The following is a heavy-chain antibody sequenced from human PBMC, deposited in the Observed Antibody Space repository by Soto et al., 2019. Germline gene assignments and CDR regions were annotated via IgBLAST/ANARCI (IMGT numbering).Heavy chain of an antibody. Sequence: HPGGSLRLSCAASGFTFSSYAMSWVRQAPGKGLEWVSAISGSGGSTYYADSVKGRFTISRDNSKNTLYLQMNSLRAEDTAVYYCAKSAKPYCSGGSCYSGDYYYYYGMDVWGQGTTVTVSS. V-gene: IGHV3-23*01. CDR2: ISGSGGST. J-gene: IGHJ6*02. D-gene: IGHD2-15*01. CDR3: AKSAKPYCSGGSCYSGDYYYYYGMDV. CDR1: GFTFSSYA.